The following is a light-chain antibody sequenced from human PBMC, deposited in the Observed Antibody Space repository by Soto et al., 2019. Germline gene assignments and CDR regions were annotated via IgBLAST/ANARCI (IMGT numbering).Light chain of an antibody. CDR1: QSAGNF. CDR3: QQHNQWPIT. CDR2: YIS. V-gene: IGKV3D-15*01. J-gene: IGKJ5*01. Sequence: EIVMTQSPATLSVSPGETASLSCRASQSAGNFLAWYQQKPGQAPRLLIYYISTRATGIPARFSGSGSGTEFTLPIKSLQSEDSAVYYCQQHNQWPITFGQGTRLEIK.